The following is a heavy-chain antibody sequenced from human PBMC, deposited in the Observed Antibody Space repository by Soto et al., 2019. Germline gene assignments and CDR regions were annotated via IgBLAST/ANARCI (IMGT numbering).Heavy chain of an antibody. D-gene: IGHD7-27*01. V-gene: IGHV3-33*01. CDR3: ARDLGWYFDL. Sequence: SLRLSCAASGFIFSSYGMHWVRQAPGKGLEWVAIIWYDGSNKYYADSVKGQFTISRDNSKNTLYLQMNTLKAEDTAVYYCARDLGWYFDLWGRGTLVTVSS. J-gene: IGHJ2*01. CDR1: GFIFSSYG. CDR2: IWYDGSNK.